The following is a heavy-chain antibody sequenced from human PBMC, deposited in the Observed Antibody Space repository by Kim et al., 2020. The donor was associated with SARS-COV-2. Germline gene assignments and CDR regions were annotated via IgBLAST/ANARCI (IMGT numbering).Heavy chain of an antibody. V-gene: IGHV3-11*01. CDR3: ARVGSTVAAGTIDY. J-gene: IGHJ4*02. D-gene: IGHD6-13*01. Sequence: AEPGKGRFTISRDNDKNSLYLQMNSLRAEDTALYYCARVGSTVAAGTIDYWGQGTLVTVSS.